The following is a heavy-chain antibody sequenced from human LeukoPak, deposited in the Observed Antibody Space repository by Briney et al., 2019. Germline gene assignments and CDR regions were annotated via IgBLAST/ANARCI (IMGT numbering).Heavy chain of an antibody. V-gene: IGHV1-69*13. CDR3: ASGAAAGTGGWTYYYYYYMDV. CDR2: IIPIFGTA. Sequence: SVKVSCKASGGTFSSYAISWVRQAPGQGLEWMGGIIPIFGTANYAQKFQGRVSITADESTSTAYMELSSLRSEDTAVYYCASGAAAGTGGWTYYYYYYMDVWGKGTTVTVSS. CDR1: GGTFSSYA. J-gene: IGHJ6*03. D-gene: IGHD6-13*01.